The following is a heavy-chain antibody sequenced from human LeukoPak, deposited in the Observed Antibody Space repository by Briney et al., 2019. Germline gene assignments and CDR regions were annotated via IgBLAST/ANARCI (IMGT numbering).Heavy chain of an antibody. D-gene: IGHD3-10*01. J-gene: IGHJ4*02. CDR2: INPNSGGT. Sequence: ASVKVSCKASGYSFTSYYMHWVRQAPGQGLEWIGWINPNSGGTNYAQKFQGRVTMTRDTSISTAYMELSRLRSDDTAVYYCARDTFGMRIFDYWGQGTLVTVSS. CDR1: GYSFTSYY. V-gene: IGHV1-2*02. CDR3: ARDTFGMRIFDY.